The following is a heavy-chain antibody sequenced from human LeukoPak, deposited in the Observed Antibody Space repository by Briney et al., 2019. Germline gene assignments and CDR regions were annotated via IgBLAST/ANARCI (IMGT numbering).Heavy chain of an antibody. D-gene: IGHD6-19*01. V-gene: IGHV3-30*04. CDR3: AREADVYYYYGMDV. J-gene: IGHJ6*02. Sequence: GGSLRLSCAASGFTFSSYAMHWVRQAPGKGLEWVAVISYDGSNKYYADSVKGRFTISRDNSKNTLYLQMNSLRAEDTAVYYCAREADVYYYYGMDVWGQGTTVTVSS. CDR1: GFTFSSYA. CDR2: ISYDGSNK.